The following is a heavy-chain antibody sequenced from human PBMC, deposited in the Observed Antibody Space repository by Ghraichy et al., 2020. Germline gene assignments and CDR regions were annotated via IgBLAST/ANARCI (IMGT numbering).Heavy chain of an antibody. CDR1: GGSISSYY. CDR3: ARDVVPSATKYGLDV. Sequence: SETLSLTCTVSGGSISSYYWNWIRQPPGKGLEGIGYIYYSGSTNYNSSLKSRVTISVDPSKNQFSLKLSSVTAADTAVYYCARDVVPSATKYGLDVWGQGTTVTDSS. CDR2: IYYSGST. J-gene: IGHJ6*02. D-gene: IGHD2-2*01. V-gene: IGHV4-59*01.